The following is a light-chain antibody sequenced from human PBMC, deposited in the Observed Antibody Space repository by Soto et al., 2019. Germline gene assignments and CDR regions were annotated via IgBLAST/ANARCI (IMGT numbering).Light chain of an antibody. CDR3: QHYDSFPHT. V-gene: IGKV1-5*01. J-gene: IGKJ2*01. CDR1: QSISSW. CDR2: HAS. Sequence: DIKMTQSPSTLSESIGDRVTITCRASQSISSWLAWYQQKPGKAPKLLIYHASNLKSGVPSRFSGSGSGTEFTLTISSLQPDDFATYYCQHYDSFPHTFGQGATLEIK.